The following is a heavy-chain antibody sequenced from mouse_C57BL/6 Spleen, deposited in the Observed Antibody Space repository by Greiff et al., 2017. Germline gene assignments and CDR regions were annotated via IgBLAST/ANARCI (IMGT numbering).Heavy chain of an antibody. J-gene: IGHJ4*01. Sequence: EVKLMESGGGLVKPGGSLKLSCAASGFTFSDYGMHWVRQAPEKGLEWVAYISSGSSTIYYADTVKGRFTISRDNAENTLFLQMTSLRSEDTAMYYCARGLFHYYAMDYGGQGTSVTVSS. CDR2: ISSGSSTI. CDR1: GFTFSDYG. CDR3: ARGLFHYYAMDY. V-gene: IGHV5-17*01.